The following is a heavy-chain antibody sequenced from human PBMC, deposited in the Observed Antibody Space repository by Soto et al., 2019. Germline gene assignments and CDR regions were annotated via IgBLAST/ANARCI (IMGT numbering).Heavy chain of an antibody. CDR2: IWYDGSNK. CDR3: ARDPSSSGYYYWYFDY. Sequence: GGSLRLSCAASGFTFSSYGMHWVRQAPGKGLEWVAVIWYDGSNKYYADSVKGRFTISRDNSKNTLYLQMNGLRAEDTAVYYCARDPSSSGYYYWYFDYWGQGTLVTVSS. V-gene: IGHV3-33*01. CDR1: GFTFSSYG. D-gene: IGHD3-22*01. J-gene: IGHJ4*02.